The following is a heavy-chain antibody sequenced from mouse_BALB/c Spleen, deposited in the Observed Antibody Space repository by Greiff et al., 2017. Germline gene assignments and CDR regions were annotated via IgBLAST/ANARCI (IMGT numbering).Heavy chain of an antibody. V-gene: IGHV1-14*01. CDR3: ARDLETWGYLFAY. J-gene: IGHJ3*01. CDR1: GYTFTSYV. Sequence: EVQLQESGPELVKPGASVKMSCKASGYTFTSYVMHWVKQKPGQGLEWIGYINPYNDGTKYNEKFKGKATLTSDKSSSTAYMELSSLTSEDSAVYYCARDLETWGYLFAYWGQGTLGTVSA. CDR2: INPYNDGT. D-gene: IGHD3-1*01.